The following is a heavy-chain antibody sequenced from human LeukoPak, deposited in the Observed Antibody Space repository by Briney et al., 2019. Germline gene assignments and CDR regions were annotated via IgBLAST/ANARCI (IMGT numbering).Heavy chain of an antibody. CDR1: GFTFSSYA. V-gene: IGHV3-23*01. J-gene: IGHJ6*03. D-gene: IGHD3-3*01. CDR3: AKDLLDYYDFWSGYPAPMDV. Sequence: GGSLRLSCADSGFTFSSYAMSGVRQAPGKGLEWVSASSASGGSTYYADSVKGRFTVSRDNSKNTLYLQMNSLRAEDTAVYYCAKDLLDYYDFWSGYPAPMDVWGKGTTVTVSS. CDR2: SSASGGST.